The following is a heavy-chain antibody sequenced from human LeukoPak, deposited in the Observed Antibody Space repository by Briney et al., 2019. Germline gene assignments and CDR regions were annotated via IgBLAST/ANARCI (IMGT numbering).Heavy chain of an antibody. CDR1: GGSISSSSYY. V-gene: IGHV4-39*07. CDR2: IYYSGST. D-gene: IGHD3-10*01. CDR3: ARDLIVPDAMTGSGSYSTDY. J-gene: IGHJ4*02. Sequence: SETLSLTCTVSGGSISSSSYYWGWIRQPPGKGPEWIGSIYYSGSTYYDPSLKSRVTMSVDTSKNQFSLKLSSVTAADTAVYYCARDLIVPDAMTGSGSYSTDYWGQGTLATVSS.